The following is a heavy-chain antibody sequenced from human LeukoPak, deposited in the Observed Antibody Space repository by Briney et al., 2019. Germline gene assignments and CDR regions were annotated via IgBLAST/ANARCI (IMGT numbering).Heavy chain of an antibody. V-gene: IGHV4-39*07. CDR1: GGSISTSTYY. D-gene: IGHD4-17*01. J-gene: IGHJ5*02. CDR3: ARDPSLYGDYPNYNWFDP. CDR2: VYYSGST. Sequence: PSETLSLTCTVSGGSISTSTYYWAWIRQSPGEGLEWIGSVYYSGSTYYNPSLKSRVTISVDTSKNQFSLKLSSVTAADTAVYYCARDPSLYGDYPNYNWFDPWGQGTLVTVSS.